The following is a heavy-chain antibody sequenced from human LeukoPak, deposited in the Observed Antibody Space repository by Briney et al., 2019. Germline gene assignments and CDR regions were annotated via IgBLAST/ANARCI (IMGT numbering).Heavy chain of an antibody. CDR3: ARWDSSGAYYYYGMDV. D-gene: IGHD3-22*01. CDR2: IIPIFGTA. CDR1: GGTFSSYA. J-gene: IGHJ6*02. Sequence: SVKVSCKASGGTFSSYAISWVRQAPGQGLEWMGGIIPIFGTANYAQKFQGRVTITADESTSTAYMELSSLRSEDTAVYYCARWDSSGAYYYYGMDVWGQGTTVTVSS. V-gene: IGHV1-69*13.